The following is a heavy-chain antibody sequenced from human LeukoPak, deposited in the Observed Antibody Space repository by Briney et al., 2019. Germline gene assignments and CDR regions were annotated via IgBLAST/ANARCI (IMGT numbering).Heavy chain of an antibody. CDR3: ATYRQVLLPFES. Sequence: GGSLRLSCVASGFTFSSYGMSWVRQAPGKGLEWVSAINTSGGSTYYADSVKGRFTISRDNSKNTLYLQMNSLRAEDTAIYYCATYRQVLLPFESWGQGTLVTVSS. V-gene: IGHV3-23*01. J-gene: IGHJ4*02. CDR1: GFTFSSYG. CDR2: INTSGGST. D-gene: IGHD2-8*02.